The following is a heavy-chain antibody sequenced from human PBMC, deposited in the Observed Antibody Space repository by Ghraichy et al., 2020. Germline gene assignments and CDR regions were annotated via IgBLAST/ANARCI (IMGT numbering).Heavy chain of an antibody. D-gene: IGHD2-8*01. CDR2: INHSGST. V-gene: IGHV4-34*01. CDR1: GGSFSGYY. Sequence: SETLSLTCAVYGGSFSGYYWSWIRQPPGKGLEWIGEINHSGSTNYNPSLKSRVTISVDTSKNQFSLKLSSVTAADTAVYYCATALRMLLNSSPNYYYYYGMDVWGQGTTVTVSS. CDR3: ATALRMLLNSSPNYYYYYGMDV. J-gene: IGHJ6*02.